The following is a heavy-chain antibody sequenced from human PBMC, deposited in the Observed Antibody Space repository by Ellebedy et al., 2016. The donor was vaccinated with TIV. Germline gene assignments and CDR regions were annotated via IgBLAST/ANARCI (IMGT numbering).Heavy chain of an antibody. J-gene: IGHJ5*02. CDR3: ARKVYYYDAADYGWFDP. V-gene: IGHV3-7*01. CDR1: GFTLSDSW. CDR2: IKQDGGQT. D-gene: IGHD3-22*01. Sequence: GESLKISCVGSGFTLSDSWMSWVRQAPGRGLEWVASIKQDGGQTRYVGSVKGRFTISRDNANNSVYLQVNSLRVEDTALYYCARKVYYYDAADYGWFDPWGQGTLVTVSS.